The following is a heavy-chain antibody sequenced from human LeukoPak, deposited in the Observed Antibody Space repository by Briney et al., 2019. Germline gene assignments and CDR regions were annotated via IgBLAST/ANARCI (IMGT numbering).Heavy chain of an antibody. V-gene: IGHV1-46*01. J-gene: IGHJ4*02. CDR2: INPSGGST. Sequence: ASVKVSCKASGYTFTSYYMHWVRQAPGQGLEWMGIINPSGGSTSYAQKFQGRVTMTRDTSTSTVYMELSSLRSEDTAVYYCARDLQPYYYDRNPLGYWGQGTQVTVSS. D-gene: IGHD3-22*01. CDR3: ARDLQPYYYDRNPLGY. CDR1: GYTFTSYY.